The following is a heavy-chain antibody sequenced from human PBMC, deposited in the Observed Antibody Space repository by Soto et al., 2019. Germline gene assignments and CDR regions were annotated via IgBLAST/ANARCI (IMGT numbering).Heavy chain of an antibody. CDR1: GYTFTSYD. Sequence: GASVKVSCRASGYTFTSYDINWVRQATGQGLEWMGWMNPNIGNRGCAQKFQRRCTVSRNTSIARAYMELSSLRSEDTALYYCARGRPQDYWGQGTLVTVSS. CDR3: ARGRPQDY. J-gene: IGHJ4*02. CDR2: MNPNIGNR. V-gene: IGHV1-8*01.